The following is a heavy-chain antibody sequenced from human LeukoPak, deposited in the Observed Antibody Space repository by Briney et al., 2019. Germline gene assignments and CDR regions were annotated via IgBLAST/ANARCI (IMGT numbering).Heavy chain of an antibody. J-gene: IGHJ5*02. Sequence: ASVKVSCKASGYTFTSYDINWVRQATEQGLEWMGWMNPNSGNTGYAQKFQGRVTMTRNTSISTAYMELSSLRSEDTAVYYCARGRVRSSSILYWFDPWGQGTLVTVSS. CDR2: MNPNSGNT. CDR1: GYTFTSYD. V-gene: IGHV1-8*01. D-gene: IGHD6-6*01. CDR3: ARGRVRSSSILYWFDP.